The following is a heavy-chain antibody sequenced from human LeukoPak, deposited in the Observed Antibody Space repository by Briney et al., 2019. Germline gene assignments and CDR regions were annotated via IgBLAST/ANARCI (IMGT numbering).Heavy chain of an antibody. J-gene: IGHJ4*02. CDR3: ARSYDFWSGYHFDY. Sequence: SVKVSCKASGGTFSSYAISWVRQAPGQGLEWMGGIIPIFGTANYAQKFQGRVTITADKSTSTAYMELSSLRSEDTAVYYCARSYDFWSGYHFDYWGQGTLVTVSS. CDR1: GGTFSSYA. CDR2: IIPIFGTA. V-gene: IGHV1-69*06. D-gene: IGHD3-3*01.